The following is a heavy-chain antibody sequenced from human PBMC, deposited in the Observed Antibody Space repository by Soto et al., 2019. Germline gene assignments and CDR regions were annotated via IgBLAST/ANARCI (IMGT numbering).Heavy chain of an antibody. J-gene: IGHJ4*02. Sequence: ASVKVSCKASGFTFTSSAVQWARQARGQRLEWIGWIVVGSGNTNYAQKFQERVTITRDMSTSTAYMELSSLRSEDTAVYYCAIGGIWSGYYRTYYFDYWGQGTLVTVSS. CDR1: GFTFTSSA. CDR3: AIGGIWSGYYRTYYFDY. CDR2: IVVGSGNT. D-gene: IGHD3-3*01. V-gene: IGHV1-58*01.